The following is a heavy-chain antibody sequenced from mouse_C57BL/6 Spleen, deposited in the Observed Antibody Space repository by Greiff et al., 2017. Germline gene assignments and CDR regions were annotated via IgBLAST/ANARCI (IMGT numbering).Heavy chain of an antibody. D-gene: IGHD1-1*01. CDR1: GFTFSSYA. CDR2: ISSGGDYI. Sequence: EVKLMESGEGLVKPGGSLKLSCAASGFTFSSYAMSWVRQTPEKRLEWVAYISSGGDYIYYADTVKGRFTISRDNARNTLYLQMSSLKSEDTAMYYCTREGRGSSYFDYWGQGTTLTVSS. CDR3: TREGRGSSYFDY. V-gene: IGHV5-9-1*02. J-gene: IGHJ2*01.